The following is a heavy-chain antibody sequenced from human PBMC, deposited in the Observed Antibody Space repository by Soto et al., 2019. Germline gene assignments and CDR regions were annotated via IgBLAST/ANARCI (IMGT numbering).Heavy chain of an antibody. J-gene: IGHJ4*02. Sequence: PGGSLRLSCAASGFTLSDGWMNWVRQAPGKGLEWVGRIKSKTDGGTTDYAAFVKGRFTISRDDSKKTVYLQMNSLKTEDTAVYFCMRTIGPTFVFWGQGILVTVSS. D-gene: IGHD3-16*01. CDR1: GFTLSDGW. CDR3: MRTIGPTFVF. V-gene: IGHV3-15*01. CDR2: IKSKTDGGTT.